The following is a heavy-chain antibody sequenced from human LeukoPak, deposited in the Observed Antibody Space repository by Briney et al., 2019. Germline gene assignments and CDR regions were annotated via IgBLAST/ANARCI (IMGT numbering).Heavy chain of an antibody. CDR3: EKGRGGRAYNYFDC. Sequence: PGGSLRLSCVGSGFTFSSYAMSWVRQAPGKGLEWVSSLSGSGGSSYYADSVKGRFTVSRDNSNNTLFLQMTDLRVEGSAIYFCEKGRGGRAYNYFDCGGKDSLVTF. D-gene: IGHD1-26*01. J-gene: IGHJ4*02. V-gene: IGHV3-23*01. CDR2: LSGSGGSS. CDR1: GFTFSSYA.